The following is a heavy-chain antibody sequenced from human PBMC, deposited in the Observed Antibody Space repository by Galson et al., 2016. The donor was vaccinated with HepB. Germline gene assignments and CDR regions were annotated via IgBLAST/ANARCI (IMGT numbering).Heavy chain of an antibody. CDR3: AVLIGSNGHLDS. Sequence: SLRLSCAGSGFSFSGSGLNWVRQAPGKGLQWISYISSSIATIYYADSVRGRFTISRDNAKNSVYLQMSNLRDEDTGVYYCAVLIGSNGHLDSWGQGTLVTVSS. D-gene: IGHD2-8*01. J-gene: IGHJ4*02. CDR2: ISSSIATI. V-gene: IGHV3-48*02. CDR1: GFSFSGSG.